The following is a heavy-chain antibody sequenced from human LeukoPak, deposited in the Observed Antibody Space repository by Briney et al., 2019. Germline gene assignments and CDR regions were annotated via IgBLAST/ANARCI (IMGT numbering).Heavy chain of an antibody. D-gene: IGHD6-13*01. CDR1: GFTFSRYG. CDR3: AKDRRIAGYYYMDV. CDR2: IWYDGSNK. Sequence: GGSLRLSSAASGFTFSRYGMHWVRQAPGKGLEWVAVIWYDGSNKYYADSVKGRFTITRDNSKNTLYLQMNSLRAEDTAVYYCAKDRRIAGYYYMDVWGKGTTVTVYS. V-gene: IGHV3-33*06. J-gene: IGHJ6*03.